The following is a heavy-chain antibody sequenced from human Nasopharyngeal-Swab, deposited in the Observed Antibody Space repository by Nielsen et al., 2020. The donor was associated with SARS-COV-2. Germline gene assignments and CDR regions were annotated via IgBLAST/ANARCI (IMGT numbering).Heavy chain of an antibody. D-gene: IGHD2-15*01. CDR2: IYYGGST. V-gene: IGHV4-39*01. CDR3: ARRGVVVRGGYYFDY. J-gene: IGHJ4*02. Sequence: PGKGLEWIGSIYYGGSTYYNPSLKSRVTISVDTSKNQFSLKLSSVTAADTAVYYCARRGVVVRGGYYFDYWGQGTLVTVSS.